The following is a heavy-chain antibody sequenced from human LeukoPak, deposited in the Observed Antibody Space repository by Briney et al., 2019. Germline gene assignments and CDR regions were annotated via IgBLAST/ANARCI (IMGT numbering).Heavy chain of an antibody. J-gene: IGHJ4*02. V-gene: IGHV1-24*01. Sequence: ASVKVSCKVSGYTLTELSMHWVRQAPGKGFEWMGGFDPEDGETIYAQKFQGRVTMTEDTSTDTAYMELSSLRSEDTAVYYCATASPDYYDSSGYYFVNWGQGTLVTVSS. CDR3: ATASPDYYDSSGYYFVN. D-gene: IGHD3-22*01. CDR2: FDPEDGET. CDR1: GYTLTELS.